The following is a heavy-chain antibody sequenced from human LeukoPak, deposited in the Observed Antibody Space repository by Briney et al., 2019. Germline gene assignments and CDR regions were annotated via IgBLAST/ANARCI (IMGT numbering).Heavy chain of an antibody. J-gene: IGHJ4*02. CDR1: GFTVSSNY. CDR2: ITGSGGGS. CDR3: AKKSLWSGPFDY. D-gene: IGHD3-3*01. Sequence: GGSLRLSCAASGFTVSSNYMSWVRQAPGKGLEWVSIITGSGGGSYYADSVKGRFTLSRDNSKNTLYLQMNSLRAEDTAVYFCAKKSLWSGPFDYWGQGTLVTVFS. V-gene: IGHV3-53*01.